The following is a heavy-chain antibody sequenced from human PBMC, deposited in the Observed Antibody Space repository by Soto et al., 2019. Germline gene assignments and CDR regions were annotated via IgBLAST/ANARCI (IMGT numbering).Heavy chain of an antibody. D-gene: IGHD2-21*01. CDR2: IYSSGGT. CDR3: AASCVGCGGFNYYGMDV. V-gene: IGHV4-31*03. CDR1: GGSISSGGYY. J-gene: IGHJ6*02. Sequence: QVQLQESGPGLVKPSQTLSLTCTVSGGSISSGGYYWSWIRQHPGKGLEWIGYIYSSGGTYYNPSLKSRVTISVDTSKNPFSLKLSSVTAADTAVYYCAASCVGCGGFNYYGMDVWGQGTTVTVSS.